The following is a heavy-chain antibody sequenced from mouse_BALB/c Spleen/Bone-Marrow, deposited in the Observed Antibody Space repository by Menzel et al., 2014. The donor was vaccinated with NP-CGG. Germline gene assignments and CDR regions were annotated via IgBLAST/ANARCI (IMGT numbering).Heavy chain of an antibody. Sequence: EVQVVESGGGLVKPGGSLKLSCAASGFTFSSYAMSWVRQSPEKRLEWVAEISSGGSYTYYPDTGTGRFTISRDNAKNTLYLEMSSLRSEDTAMYYCASKTGTGYWYFDVWGAGTTVTVSS. CDR1: GFTFSSYA. V-gene: IGHV5-9-4*01. J-gene: IGHJ1*01. CDR2: ISSGGSYT. D-gene: IGHD4-1*01. CDR3: ASKTGTGYWYFDV.